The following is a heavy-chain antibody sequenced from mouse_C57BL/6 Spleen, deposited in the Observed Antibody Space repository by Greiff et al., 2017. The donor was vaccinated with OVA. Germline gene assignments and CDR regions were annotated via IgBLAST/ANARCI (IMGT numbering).Heavy chain of an antibody. V-gene: IGHV5-4*01. J-gene: IGHJ2*01. CDR2: ISDGGSYT. Sequence: VQLKESGGGLVKPGGSLKLSCAASGFTFSSYAMSWVRQTPEKRLEWVATISDGGSYTYYPDNVKGRFTISRDNAKNNLYLQMRHLKSEDTAMYYCARGGLYYSAYYFDYWGQGTTLTVSA. CDR3: ARGGLYYSAYYFDY. D-gene: IGHD2-12*01. CDR1: GFTFSSYA.